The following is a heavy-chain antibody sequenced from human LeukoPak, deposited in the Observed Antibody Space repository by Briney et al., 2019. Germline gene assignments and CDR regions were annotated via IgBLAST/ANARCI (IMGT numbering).Heavy chain of an antibody. CDR1: GFTFSSYA. V-gene: IGHV3-30*02. Sequence: GSLRLSCAASGFTFSSYAMHWVRQAPGKGLEWVAFIRYDGSNKYYADSVRGRFTISRDNAKNTLYLQMNTLRVEDTAVYYCTRDLMDYDVSTGLHHYYMDVWGQGTTVTVSS. D-gene: IGHD3-9*01. CDR2: IRYDGSNK. CDR3: TRDLMDYDVSTGLHHYYMDV. J-gene: IGHJ6*02.